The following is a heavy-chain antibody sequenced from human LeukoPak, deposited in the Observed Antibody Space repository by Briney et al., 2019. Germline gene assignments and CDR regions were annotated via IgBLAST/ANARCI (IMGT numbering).Heavy chain of an antibody. CDR1: GYTFTSCG. J-gene: IGHJ4*02. V-gene: IGHV1-18*01. D-gene: IGHD6-13*01. CDR2: ISAYNGNT. Sequence: ASVKVSCKASGYTFTSCGISWVRQAPGQGLEWMGWISAYNGNTNYAQTLQGRVTMTTDTSTSTAYMELRSLRSDDTAVYYCARSDNPYTAAGTRIADYWGQGTLVTVSS. CDR3: ARSDNPYTAAGTRIADY.